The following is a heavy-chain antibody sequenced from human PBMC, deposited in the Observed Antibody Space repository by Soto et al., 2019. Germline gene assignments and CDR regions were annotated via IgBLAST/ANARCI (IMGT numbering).Heavy chain of an antibody. V-gene: IGHV3-23*01. J-gene: IGHJ4*02. CDR2: VSGNGGTT. CDR3: AKDNLLDY. Sequence: PGGSLRLSCAASGFTLSNFAMSWVRQAPGKGLEWVSVVSGNGGTTYYADSVKGRFTISRDNSKNTLYLQMNSLRAEDTAVYYCAKDNLLDYWGQGTLVTVSS. CDR1: GFTLSNFA.